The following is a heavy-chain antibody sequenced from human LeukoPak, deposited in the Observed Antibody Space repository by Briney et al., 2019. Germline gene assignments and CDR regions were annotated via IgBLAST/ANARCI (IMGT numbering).Heavy chain of an antibody. J-gene: IGHJ4*02. D-gene: IGHD4-23*01. CDR1: GFAFSSSS. Sequence: PGGSLRLSCAASGFAFSSSSMNWVRQAPGKGLGWVSSIRSSRSYIYYADSVKGRFTISRDNAKNSLYLQMNSLRAEDTAVYYCGCSADGGFDYWGQRTLVTVSS. CDR3: GCSADGGFDY. CDR2: IRSSRSYI. V-gene: IGHV3-21*01.